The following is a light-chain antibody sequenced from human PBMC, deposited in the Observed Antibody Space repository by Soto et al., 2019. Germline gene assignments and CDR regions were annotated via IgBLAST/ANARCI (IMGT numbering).Light chain of an antibody. CDR1: QSISNY. CDR2: AAS. CDR3: QQSFSPLWT. V-gene: IGKV1-39*01. J-gene: IGKJ1*01. Sequence: DIPMTQSPSSLSASVGDRVTITCRASQSISNYLNWYQQKPGKAPKLLIYAASSMQSGVPSRFSGSGSETDFTLTISSLQPDDSATYYCQQSFSPLWTFGQGTKVEIK.